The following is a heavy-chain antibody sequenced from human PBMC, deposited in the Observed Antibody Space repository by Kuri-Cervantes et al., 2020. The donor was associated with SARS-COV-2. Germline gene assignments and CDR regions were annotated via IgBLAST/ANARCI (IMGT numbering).Heavy chain of an antibody. V-gene: IGHV3-23*01. Sequence: GGSLRLSCAASGFTFNNYGMHWVRQAPGKGLEWVSAISGSGGSTYYADSVKGRFTISRDNSKNTLYLQMNSLRAEDTAVYYCAKSLETGAFDIWGQGTMVTVSS. CDR2: ISGSGGST. CDR3: AKSLETGAFDI. J-gene: IGHJ3*02. D-gene: IGHD3-9*01. CDR1: GFTFNNYG.